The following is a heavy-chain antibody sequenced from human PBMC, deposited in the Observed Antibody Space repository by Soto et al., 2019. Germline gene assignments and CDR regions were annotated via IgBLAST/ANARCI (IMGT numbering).Heavy chain of an antibody. D-gene: IGHD5-18*01. CDR2: IIPIFGTA. J-gene: IGHJ6*02. CDR1: GGSFSSYA. V-gene: IGHV1-69*13. CDR3: ASKDTAMDYYYYGMDV. Sequence: GASVKVSCKASGGSFSSYAISWGRQAPGQGLEWMGGIIPIFGTANYAQKFQGRVTITADESTSTAYMELSSLRSEDTAVYYCASKDTAMDYYYYGMDVWGQGTTVTVSS.